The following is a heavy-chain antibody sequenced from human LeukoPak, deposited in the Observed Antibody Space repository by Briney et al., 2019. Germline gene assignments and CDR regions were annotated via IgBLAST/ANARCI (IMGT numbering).Heavy chain of an antibody. D-gene: IGHD4-17*01. CDR1: DDSFSSHY. V-gene: IGHV4-59*11. CDR3: ARDPTTVTKGFDI. Sequence: SETLSLTCTVSDDSFSSHYWTWIRQPPGKGLEWIGYISNIGSTNSNPSLKSRVTISVDTSKNQFSLKVSSVTAADTAVYYCARDPTTVTKGFDIWGQGALVTVSS. CDR2: ISNIGST. J-gene: IGHJ3*02.